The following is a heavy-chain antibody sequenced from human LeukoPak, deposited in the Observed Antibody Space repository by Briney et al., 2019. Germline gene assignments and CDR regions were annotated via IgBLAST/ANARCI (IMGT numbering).Heavy chain of an antibody. CDR1: GFAFRSYG. D-gene: IGHD5-24*01. CDR2: ISYDGSNK. Sequence: GGSLRLSCAASGFAFRSYGMHWVRQAPGKGLEWVAVISYDGSNKYYADSVKGRFTISRDNSKNTLYLQMNSLRAEDTAVYYCAKPPIDYYYYGMDVWGQGTTVTVSS. CDR3: AKPPIDYYYYGMDV. V-gene: IGHV3-30*18. J-gene: IGHJ6*02.